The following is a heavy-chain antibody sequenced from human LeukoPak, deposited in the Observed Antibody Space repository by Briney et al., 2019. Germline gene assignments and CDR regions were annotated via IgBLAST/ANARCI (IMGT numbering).Heavy chain of an antibody. D-gene: IGHD1-26*01. CDR2: IYSDGSRT. V-gene: IGHV3-74*01. CDR3: ARSGRGGAFDI. Sequence: GGSLRLSCAASGFTFSSYWMHWVRQAPGKGLVWVSRIYSDGSRTTYADSVKGRFTISGDNAKNTLYLQMNSLRAEDTAVYYCARSGRGGAFDIWGHGTMVTVSS. J-gene: IGHJ3*02. CDR1: GFTFSSYW.